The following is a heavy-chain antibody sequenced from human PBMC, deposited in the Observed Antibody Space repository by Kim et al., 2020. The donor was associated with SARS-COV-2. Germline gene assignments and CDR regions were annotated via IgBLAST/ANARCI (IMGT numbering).Heavy chain of an antibody. J-gene: IGHJ5*02. CDR2: ISSSSSYI. CDR1: GFTFSSYS. V-gene: IGHV3-21*01. CDR3: AREWEDYDILTDNWFDP. D-gene: IGHD3-9*01. Sequence: GGSLRLSCAASGFTFSSYSMNWVRQAPGKGLEWVSSISSSSSYIYYADSVKGRFTISRDNAKNSLYLQMNSLRAEDTAVYYCAREWEDYDILTDNWFDPWGQGTLVTVSS.